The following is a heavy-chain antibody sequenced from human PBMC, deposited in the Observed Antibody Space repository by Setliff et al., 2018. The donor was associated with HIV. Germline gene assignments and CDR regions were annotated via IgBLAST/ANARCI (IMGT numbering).Heavy chain of an antibody. CDR2: IYTSGLT. J-gene: IGHJ6*02. Sequence: SETLSLTCTVSGGSINSGGYYWVWIRQPALKGLEWIGRIYTSGLTNYNPSHKSRVTIPVDTSKNQVSLKLSSVTASDTAVYYCARARYIVIRGDAGMDVWGPGTTVTVSS. CDR1: GGSINSGGYY. D-gene: IGHD3-10*01. V-gene: IGHV4-61*02. CDR3: ARARYIVIRGDAGMDV.